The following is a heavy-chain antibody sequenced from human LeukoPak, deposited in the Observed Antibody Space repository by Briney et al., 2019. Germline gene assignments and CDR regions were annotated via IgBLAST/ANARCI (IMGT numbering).Heavy chain of an antibody. CDR3: AKRRLFNSSGWYYFDY. D-gene: IGHD6-19*01. J-gene: IGHJ4*02. CDR1: GFTFSSYA. V-gene: IGHV3-23*01. Sequence: GGSLRLSCAASGFTFSSYAMSWVRQAPGKGLEWVSAISGSGGSTYCADSVKGRFTISRDNSKNTLYLQMNSLRAEDTAVYYCAKRRLFNSSGWYYFDYWGQGTLVTVSS. CDR2: ISGSGGST.